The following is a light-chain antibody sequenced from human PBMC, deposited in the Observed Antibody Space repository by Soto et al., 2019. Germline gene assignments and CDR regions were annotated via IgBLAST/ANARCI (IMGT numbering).Light chain of an antibody. Sequence: QSVLTQPPSVSGAPGQRVTISCTGTSSNIGAGYDVQWYQQLPGTAPTLLIYGNNNRPSGVPGRFTGSKSGTSASLAITGLQAEDEADYYCQSHDSSLSGSVFGGGTKVTVL. V-gene: IGLV1-40*01. J-gene: IGLJ3*02. CDR3: QSHDSSLSGSV. CDR2: GNN. CDR1: SSNIGAGYD.